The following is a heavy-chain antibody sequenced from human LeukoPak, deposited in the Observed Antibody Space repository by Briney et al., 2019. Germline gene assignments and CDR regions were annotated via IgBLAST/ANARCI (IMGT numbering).Heavy chain of an antibody. Sequence: SETLSLTCSVSGGSISSSSYYWGWIRQPPGKGLEWIGYIHYSGSTNYNPSLKSRVTISLDTSKNQFSLKLSSVTAADTAVYYCARGRWLQLPDYWGQGTLVTVSS. CDR3: ARGRWLQLPDY. J-gene: IGHJ4*02. V-gene: IGHV4-61*05. CDR2: IHYSGST. CDR1: GGSISSSSYY. D-gene: IGHD5-24*01.